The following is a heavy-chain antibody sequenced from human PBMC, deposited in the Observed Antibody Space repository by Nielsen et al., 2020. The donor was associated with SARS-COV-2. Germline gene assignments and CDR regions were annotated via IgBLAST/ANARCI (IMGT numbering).Heavy chain of an antibody. J-gene: IGHJ4*02. CDR1: GFTFSSYS. CDR2: ISSSSSYI. V-gene: IGHV3-21*01. CDR3: ARDLFDY. Sequence: GESLKISCAASGFTFSSYSMNWVRQAPGKGLEWVSSISSSSSYIYYADSVKGRFTISRDNAKNSLYLQMNSLRAEDTAVYYCARDLFDYWGQGTLVTVSS.